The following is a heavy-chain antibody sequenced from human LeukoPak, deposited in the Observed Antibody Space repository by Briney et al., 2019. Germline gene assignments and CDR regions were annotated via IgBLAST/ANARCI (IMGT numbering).Heavy chain of an antibody. J-gene: IGHJ5*02. CDR2: ISYSGNT. CDR1: GGSISSNNYY. D-gene: IGHD1-20*01. CDR3: ARGITGTIVDP. V-gene: IGHV4-39*01. Sequence: SETLSLTCTVSGGSISSNNYYWGWIRQPPGKGLEWLGSISYSGNTYYNPSLKSRVTISVDTSKNQFSLKLSSVTAADTAVYFCARGITGTIVDPWGQGTLVTVSS.